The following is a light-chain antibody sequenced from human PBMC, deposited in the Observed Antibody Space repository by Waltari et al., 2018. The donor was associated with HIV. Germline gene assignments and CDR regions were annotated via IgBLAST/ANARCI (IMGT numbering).Light chain of an antibody. CDR1: PRDVGSAKL. CDR3: CSYAGSSTFVV. V-gene: IGLV2-23*02. CDR2: EVS. Sequence: QSALTQPAPVSASPGQSTHISSPATPRDVGSAKLTHWYQHHPGKAPKLIIYEVSKRPSGVSNRFSGSKSGNTSSLTISGLQAEDEADYYCCSYAGSSTFVVFGGGTKLTVL. J-gene: IGLJ2*01.